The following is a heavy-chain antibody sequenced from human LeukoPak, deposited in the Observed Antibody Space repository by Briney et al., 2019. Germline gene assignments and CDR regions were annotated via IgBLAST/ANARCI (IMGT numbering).Heavy chain of an antibody. CDR2: ISSSSSYI. D-gene: IGHD5-18*01. J-gene: IGHJ4*02. CDR1: GFTFSSYS. V-gene: IGHV3-21*01. CDR3: ARGGRGYSYGHDY. Sequence: GGSLRLSCAASGFTFSSYSMNWVRQAPGKGLEWVSSISSSSSYIYYADSVKGRFTISRDNAKNSLYLQMNSLRAEDTAVYYCARGGRGYSYGHDYWGQGTLDTVSS.